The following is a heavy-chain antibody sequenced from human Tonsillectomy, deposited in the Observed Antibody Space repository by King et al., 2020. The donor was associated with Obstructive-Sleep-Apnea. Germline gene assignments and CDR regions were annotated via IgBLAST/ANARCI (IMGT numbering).Heavy chain of an antibody. Sequence: VQLVESGGGLVQPGGSLRLSCAASGFTFSSYAMSCVRQAPGKGLEWVSAISGSGGSTYYADSVKGRFTISRDNSKNTLYLQMNSLRAEDTAVYYCAKEHVHSSSWPDYFDYWGQGTLVTVSS. D-gene: IGHD6-13*01. J-gene: IGHJ4*02. CDR2: ISGSGGST. CDR3: AKEHVHSSSWPDYFDY. CDR1: GFTFSSYA. V-gene: IGHV3-23*04.